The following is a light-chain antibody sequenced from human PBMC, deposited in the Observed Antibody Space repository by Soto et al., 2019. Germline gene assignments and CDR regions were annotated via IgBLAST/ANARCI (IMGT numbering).Light chain of an antibody. J-gene: IGKJ1*01. V-gene: IGKV3-20*01. CDR3: QQYGSSPET. CDR1: QSVSSAY. CDR2: DVS. Sequence: EIVLTQSPGTLSLSPGERATLSCRASQSVSSAYLAWYQQKPGQAPRLLIYDVSSRATGIPDRFSGSGSGTDFTLTVSRLEPEDFAVYYCQQYGSSPETFGHGTKVDIK.